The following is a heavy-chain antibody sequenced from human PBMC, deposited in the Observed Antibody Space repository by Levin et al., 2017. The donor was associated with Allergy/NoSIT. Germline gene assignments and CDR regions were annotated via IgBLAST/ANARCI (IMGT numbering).Heavy chain of an antibody. V-gene: IGHV3-30-3*01. CDR2: ISYDGSNK. CDR1: GFTFSSYA. CDR3: ARDMGGATIGYYGMDV. Sequence: GGSLRLSCAASGFTFSSYAMHWVRQAPGKGLEWVAVISYDGSNKYYADSVKGRFTISRDNSKNTLYLQMNSLRAEDTAVYYCARDMGGATIGYYGMDVWGQGTTVTVSS. J-gene: IGHJ6*02. D-gene: IGHD5-12*01.